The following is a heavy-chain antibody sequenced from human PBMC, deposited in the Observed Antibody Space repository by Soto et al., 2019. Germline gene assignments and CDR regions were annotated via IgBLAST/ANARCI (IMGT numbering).Heavy chain of an antibody. CDR1: GGSISSGGYY. V-gene: IGHV4-31*03. D-gene: IGHD1-7*01. CDR3: ARTIRKTTWTDY. Sequence: PSETLSLTCTLSGGSISSGGYYWSWIRQHPGKGLEWIGYIYYSGSTYYNPSLKSRVTISVDTSKNQFSLKLSSVTAADTAVYYCARTIRKTTWTDYWGQGTLVTVSS. J-gene: IGHJ4*02. CDR2: IYYSGST.